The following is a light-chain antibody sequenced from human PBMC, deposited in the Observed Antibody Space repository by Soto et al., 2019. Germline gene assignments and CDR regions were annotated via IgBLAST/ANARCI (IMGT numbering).Light chain of an antibody. Sequence: DIQMTQSPSSLSASVGDRVTITCRASQGISTYLGWYQQKPVKVPKSLIYSASSLQSGVPSRFSASGSGTEFTLTISSLQPDDFAAYYCQHYNSYSEAFGQGTKVDIK. CDR1: QGISTY. V-gene: IGKV1-16*01. CDR3: QHYNSYSEA. J-gene: IGKJ1*01. CDR2: SAS.